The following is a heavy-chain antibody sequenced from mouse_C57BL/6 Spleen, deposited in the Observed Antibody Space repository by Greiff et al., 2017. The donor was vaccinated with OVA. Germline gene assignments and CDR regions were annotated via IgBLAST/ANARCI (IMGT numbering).Heavy chain of an antibody. V-gene: IGHV1-19*01. CDR3: ARGKAYYAMDY. CDR2: INPYNGGT. J-gene: IGHJ4*01. CDR1: GYTFTDYY. Sequence: EVQLQQSGPVLVKPGASVKMSCKASGYTFTDYYMNWVKQSHGKSLEWIGVINPYNGGTSYNQKFKGKATLTVDKSSSTAYMELNSLTSEDSAVYDCARGKAYYAMDYWGQGTSVTVSS.